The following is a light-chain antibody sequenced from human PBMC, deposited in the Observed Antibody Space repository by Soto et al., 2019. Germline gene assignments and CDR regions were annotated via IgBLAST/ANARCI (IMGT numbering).Light chain of an antibody. J-gene: IGKJ3*01. CDR3: QQFGSSPGFT. CDR1: QSINSRY. V-gene: IGKV3-20*01. CDR2: GAS. Sequence: EIVLTQSPGTLSLSPGERATLSCRASQSINSRYLAWYQQKPGQAPRLLIYGASSRATGIPDRFSSSGSGTDFTLTISRLEPEDFVVYYCQQFGSSPGFTFGPGTIVDIK.